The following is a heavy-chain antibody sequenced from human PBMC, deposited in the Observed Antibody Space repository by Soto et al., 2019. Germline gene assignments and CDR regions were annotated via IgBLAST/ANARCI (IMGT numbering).Heavy chain of an antibody. D-gene: IGHD5-12*01. CDR2: IGTAGDT. V-gene: IGHV3-13*01. CDR3: TRNPRGHSGSPRVVYHMDV. CDR1: GFTFSSYD. J-gene: IGHJ6*03. Sequence: EVQLVESGGGLVQPGGSLRLSCAASGFTFSSYDMHWVRQATGKGLEWVSAIGTAGDTYYPGSVKGRFTISRENAKNSLYLQMNSLRAGDTSEYYCTRNPRGHSGSPRVVYHMDVWGKGTTVTVSS.